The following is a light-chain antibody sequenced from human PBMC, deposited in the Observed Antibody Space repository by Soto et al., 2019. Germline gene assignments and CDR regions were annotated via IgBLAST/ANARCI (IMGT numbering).Light chain of an antibody. CDR3: QQYYTSPLT. CDR2: WAS. J-gene: IGKJ3*01. CDR1: QSLLYRSNNRNY. Sequence: DIVMTQSPESLAVSLGEVATINCTSNQSLLYRSNNRNYLAWYQQKPRQPPRLLVHWASTRESGVPDRFSGSGSETDFTLTISGLQAEDVAVYYCQQYYTSPLTFGPGTKVHLK. V-gene: IGKV4-1*01.